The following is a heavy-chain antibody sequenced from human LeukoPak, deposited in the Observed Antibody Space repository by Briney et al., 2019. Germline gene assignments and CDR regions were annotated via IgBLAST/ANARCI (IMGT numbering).Heavy chain of an antibody. CDR2: ISSSSSYI. J-gene: IGHJ3*02. D-gene: IGHD5-12*01. V-gene: IGHV3-21*04. Sequence: GGSLRLSCAASGFTFSSYSMNWVRQAPGKGLEWVSYISSSSSYIYYADSVKGRFTISRDNAKNSLYLQMNSLRAEDTAVYYCAKVLSGLDAFDIWGQGTMLTVSS. CDR3: AKVLSGLDAFDI. CDR1: GFTFSSYS.